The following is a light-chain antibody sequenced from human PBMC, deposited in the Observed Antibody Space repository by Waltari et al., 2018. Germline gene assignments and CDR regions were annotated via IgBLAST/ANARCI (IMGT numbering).Light chain of an antibody. CDR1: HIVYPRY. V-gene: IGKV3-20*01. CDR2: GAS. Sequence: EIVLTQSPGTLSLSPGDGATLSCRASHIVYPRYLAWYQQRPGQAPRLVIYGASTRAPGIPDRFSGSASGTEFTLTISKLEPEDFAVYYCEQYGDSPRTFGQGTRLEIK. J-gene: IGKJ5*01. CDR3: EQYGDSPRT.